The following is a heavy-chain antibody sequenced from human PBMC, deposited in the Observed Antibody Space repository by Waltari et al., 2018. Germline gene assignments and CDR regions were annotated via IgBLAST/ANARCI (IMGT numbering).Heavy chain of an antibody. J-gene: IGHJ4*02. CDR1: GFTFTRYW. Sequence: EVQLVESGGGLVQPGGSLRLSCAASGFTFTRYWISWVRQAPGKGLECVANINQGGSDKNYVDSVKGRFTISRDNAKNSLYLQMNSLRAEDTAVYYCARTGDDYWGQGTLVTVSS. CDR3: ARTGDDY. D-gene: IGHD1-1*01. V-gene: IGHV3-7*03. CDR2: INQGGSDK.